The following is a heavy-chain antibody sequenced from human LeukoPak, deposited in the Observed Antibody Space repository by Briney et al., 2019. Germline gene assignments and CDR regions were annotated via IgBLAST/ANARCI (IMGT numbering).Heavy chain of an antibody. Sequence: PGGSLRLSCAASGFTFSDYYMSWIRQAPGKGLEWVSYISSSGSTIYYADSVKGRFTISRDNAKNSLYLQMNSLRAEDTAVYYCARGRRAYYDSSGEDYWFDPWGQGTLVTVSS. V-gene: IGHV3-11*04. J-gene: IGHJ5*02. CDR2: ISSSGSTI. D-gene: IGHD3-22*01. CDR1: GFTFSDYY. CDR3: ARGRRAYYDSSGEDYWFDP.